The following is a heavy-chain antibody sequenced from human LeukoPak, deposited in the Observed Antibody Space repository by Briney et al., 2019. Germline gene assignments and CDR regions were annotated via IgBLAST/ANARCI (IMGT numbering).Heavy chain of an antibody. D-gene: IGHD2-2*01. CDR2: INPSGGST. CDR1: GYTFTSYY. J-gene: IGHJ1*01. CDR3: ARQYQCSSTSCYGYFQH. V-gene: IGHV1-46*03. Sequence: ASVKVSRKASGYTFTSYYMHWVRQTPGQGLEWMGIINPSGGSTSYAQKFQGRVTMTRDTSTSTVYMELSSLRSEDTAVYYCARQYQCSSTSCYGYFQHWGQGTLVTVSS.